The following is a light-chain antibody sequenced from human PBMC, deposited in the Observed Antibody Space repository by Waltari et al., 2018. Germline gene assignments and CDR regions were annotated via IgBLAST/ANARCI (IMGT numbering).Light chain of an antibody. J-gene: IGKJ4*01. V-gene: IGKV3-15*01. CDR1: QSVGST. CDR2: GAS. CDR3: QQYGNWPRT. Sequence: EVVMTQSPVSLSVSPGDRATLSCRARQSVGSTLAWSQRRPGQAPRLLIYGASTRASGIPARFSGSGSGTDFTLTISSLQSEDFGVYYCQQYGNWPRTFGGGTKVEI.